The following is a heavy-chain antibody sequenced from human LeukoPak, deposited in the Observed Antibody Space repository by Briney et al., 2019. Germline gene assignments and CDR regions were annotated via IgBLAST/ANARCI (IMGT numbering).Heavy chain of an antibody. Sequence: ASVKVSCKASGYTFTSYGISWVRQAPGQGLEWMGWINPYNGNADYAQRVQGRVTITTDESTSTAYMELSSLRSDDTAVYYCAGDLHIGAAVYYDSMDAWGKGTPGTVSS. CDR2: INPYNGNA. CDR3: AGDLHIGAAVYYDSMDA. D-gene: IGHD6-13*01. J-gene: IGHJ6*03. V-gene: IGHV1-18*01. CDR1: GYTFTSYG.